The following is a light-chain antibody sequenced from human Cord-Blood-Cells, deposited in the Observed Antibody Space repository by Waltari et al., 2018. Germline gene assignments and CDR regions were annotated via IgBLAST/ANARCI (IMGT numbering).Light chain of an antibody. Sequence: QSVLTQPPSVSGAPGPRVTISCTGSSSNIGAGYDLPWYQQLPGTAPKLLIYGNSNRPSGVPDRFSGSKSGTSASLAITGLQAEDEADYYCQSYDSSLSGWVFGGGTKLTVL. CDR2: GNS. J-gene: IGLJ3*02. V-gene: IGLV1-40*01. CDR3: QSYDSSLSGWV. CDR1: SSNIGAGYD.